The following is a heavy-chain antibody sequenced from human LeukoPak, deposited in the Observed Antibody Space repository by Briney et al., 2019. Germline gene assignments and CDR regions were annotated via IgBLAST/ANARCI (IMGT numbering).Heavy chain of an antibody. CDR1: GGSFSGYY. CDR3: ARVGIYDSSGYYYLALGY. CDR2: IYYSGST. Sequence: SETLSLTCAVYGGSFSGYYWSWIRQPPGKGLEWIGYIYYSGSTNYNPSLKSRVTISVDTSKNQFSLKLSSVTAADTAVYYCARVGIYDSSGYYYLALGYWGQGTLVTVSS. V-gene: IGHV4-59*01. J-gene: IGHJ4*02. D-gene: IGHD3-22*01.